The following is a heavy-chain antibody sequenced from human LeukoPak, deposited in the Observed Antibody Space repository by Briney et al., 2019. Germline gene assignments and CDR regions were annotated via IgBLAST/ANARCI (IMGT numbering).Heavy chain of an antibody. CDR2: IYTSGST. J-gene: IGHJ3*02. CDR3: ARVGARYYYDSSGYGPDDAFDI. CDR1: GGSISSYY. D-gene: IGHD3-22*01. V-gene: IGHV4-4*07. Sequence: SETLSLTCTVSGGSISSYYWSWIRQPAGKGLEWIGRIYTSGSTNYNPSLKSRVTMSVDTSKNQFSLKLSSVTAADTAVYYCARVGARYYYDSSGYGPDDAFDIWGQGTMVTVSS.